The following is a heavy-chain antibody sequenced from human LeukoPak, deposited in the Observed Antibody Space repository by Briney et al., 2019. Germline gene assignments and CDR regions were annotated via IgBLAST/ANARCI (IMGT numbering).Heavy chain of an antibody. D-gene: IGHD1-26*01. CDR3: ARIYGSFQNYFDY. CDR2: IYHSGST. Sequence: SETLSLTCTVSGYSISSGYYWGWIRQPPGKGLEWIGSIYHSGSTYYNPSLKSRVTISVDTSKNQFSLKLSSVTAADTAFYYCARIYGSFQNYFDYWGQGTLVTVSS. V-gene: IGHV4-38-2*02. CDR1: GYSISSGYY. J-gene: IGHJ4*02.